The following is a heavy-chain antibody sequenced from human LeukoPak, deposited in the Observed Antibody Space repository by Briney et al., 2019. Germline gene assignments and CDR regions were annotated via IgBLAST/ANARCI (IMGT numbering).Heavy chain of an antibody. D-gene: IGHD5-18*01. V-gene: IGHV3-64*01. CDR3: ARDFRYGSGFDF. CDR1: GFAFSSYA. J-gene: IGHJ4*02. Sequence: SGGSLRLSCVASGFAFSSYALHWVRQAPGKGLQHVSGIGNGGSIDYANSVKGRFTISRDNSKNTLYLQMGSLRPEDMAVYYCARDFRYGSGFDFWGQGTLVTVSS. CDR2: IGNGGSI.